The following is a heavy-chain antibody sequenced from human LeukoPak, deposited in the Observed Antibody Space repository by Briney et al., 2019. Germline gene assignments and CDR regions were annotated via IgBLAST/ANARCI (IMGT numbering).Heavy chain of an antibody. D-gene: IGHD3-10*01. CDR3: ARVNYGSATKEDY. V-gene: IGHV4-59*06. J-gene: IGHJ4*02. CDR2: IYYSGSA. Sequence: SETLSLTCTVSGGSITSYYWSWIRQPPGKGLEWIGYIYYSGSAYYNPSLKSRVTISVDTSENQFSLKLSSVTAADTAVYYCARVNYGSATKEDYWGQGTLVTVSS. CDR1: GGSITSYY.